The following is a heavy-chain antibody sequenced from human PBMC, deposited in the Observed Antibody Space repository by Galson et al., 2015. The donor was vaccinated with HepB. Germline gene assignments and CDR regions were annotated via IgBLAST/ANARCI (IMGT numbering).Heavy chain of an antibody. CDR2: IIPILGIA. D-gene: IGHD2-2*01. V-gene: IGHV1-69*10. J-gene: IGHJ6*03. CDR1: GYTFTSYY. Sequence: SVKVSCKASGYTFTSYYMHWVRQAPGQGLEWMGGIIPILGIANYAQKFQGRVTITADKSTSTAYMELSSLRSEDTAVYYCASRYCSSTSCRHYYYYYMDVWGKGTTVTVSS. CDR3: ASRYCSSTSCRHYYYYYMDV.